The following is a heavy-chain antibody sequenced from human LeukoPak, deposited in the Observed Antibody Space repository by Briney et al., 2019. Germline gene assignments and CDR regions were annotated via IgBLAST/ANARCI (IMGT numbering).Heavy chain of an antibody. CDR3: ARRVEMATLDY. J-gene: IGHJ4*02. Sequence: SETLSLTCAVSGYSISSGYYWGWIRPPPGKGLEWIGSIYHSGSTYYNPSLKSRITISVDTSKNQFSLKLSSVTAADTAVYYCARRVEMATLDYWGQGTLVTVSS. CDR1: GYSISSGYY. D-gene: IGHD5-24*01. V-gene: IGHV4-38-2*01. CDR2: IYHSGST.